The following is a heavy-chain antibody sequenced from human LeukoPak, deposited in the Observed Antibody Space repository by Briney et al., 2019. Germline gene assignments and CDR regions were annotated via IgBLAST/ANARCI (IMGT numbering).Heavy chain of an antibody. CDR2: ISAYNGNT. CDR1: GYTFTSYG. CDR3: ARDLNGPLDY. J-gene: IGHJ4*02. Sequence: ASVKVSCKASGYTFTSYGISWVRQAPGQGLEWMGWISAYNGNTNYAQKLQGRVTMTRDMSTSTVYMELSSLRSEDTAVYYCARDLNGPLDYWGQGTLVTVSS. V-gene: IGHV1-18*01.